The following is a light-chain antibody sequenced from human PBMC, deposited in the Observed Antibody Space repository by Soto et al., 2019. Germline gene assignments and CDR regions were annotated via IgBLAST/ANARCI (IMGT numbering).Light chain of an antibody. J-gene: IGLJ1*01. CDR1: SSNIGAGYD. Sequence: QSVLTQPPSVSVAPGQRVTISCTGSSSNIGAGYDVHWYQQLPGTAPKVLIYGNSNRPSGVPDRFSGSNSGTSASLAITGLHAEAEDDYYCHCYDSSLSGYVFGTGTKLTVL. CDR2: GNS. V-gene: IGLV1-40*01. CDR3: HCYDSSLSGYV.